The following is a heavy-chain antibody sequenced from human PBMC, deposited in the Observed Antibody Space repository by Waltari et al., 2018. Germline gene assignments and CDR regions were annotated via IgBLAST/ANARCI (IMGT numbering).Heavy chain of an antibody. CDR3: ARQFSSGWYSEY. J-gene: IGHJ4*02. CDR2: INHSGST. D-gene: IGHD6-19*01. CDR1: GGSFSGYY. V-gene: IGHV4-34*01. Sequence: GGSFSGYYWSWIRQSPGKGLEWIGEINHSGSTNYNPSLKSRVTISVDTSKNQFSLKVSSVTAADTAVYYCARQFSSGWYSEYWGQGTLVTVSS.